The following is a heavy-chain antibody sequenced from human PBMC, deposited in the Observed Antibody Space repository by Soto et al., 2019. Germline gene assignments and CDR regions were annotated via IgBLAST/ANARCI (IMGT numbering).Heavy chain of an antibody. CDR2: IIPSFGTA. J-gene: IGHJ2*01. V-gene: IGHV1-69*12. Sequence: QVQLVQSGAEVKKPGSSVKVSCKASGGTFSSYAISWVRQAPGQGLEWMGGIIPSFGTANYAQEFQGRVTITADESTVTAYMELSSRSSEDTAVYYCSCPFRVVDILTDYPAWYFDRWGRGTLVTVSS. CDR3: SCPFRVVDILTDYPAWYFDR. D-gene: IGHD3-9*01. CDR1: GGTFSSYA.